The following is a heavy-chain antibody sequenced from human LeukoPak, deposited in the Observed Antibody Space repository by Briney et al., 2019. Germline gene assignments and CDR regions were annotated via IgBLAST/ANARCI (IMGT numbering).Heavy chain of an antibody. CDR2: IYYSGST. Sequence: SETLSLICTVSGGSISSYYWSWIRQPPGKGLEWIGYIYYSGSTNYNPSLKSRVTISVDTSKNQFSLKLSSVTAADTAVYYCARARQWFDYWGQGTLVTVSS. CDR3: ARARQWFDY. CDR1: GGSISSYY. V-gene: IGHV4-59*01. J-gene: IGHJ5*01.